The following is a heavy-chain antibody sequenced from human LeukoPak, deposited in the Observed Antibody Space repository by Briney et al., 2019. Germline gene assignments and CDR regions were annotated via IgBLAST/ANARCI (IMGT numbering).Heavy chain of an antibody. D-gene: IGHD2-15*01. J-gene: IGHJ3*02. CDR3: ATDGQPGVWYDAFDI. Sequence: ASVKVSCKVSRYTLTELSMHWVQQAPGKGLEWMGGFDPEDGETIYAQKFQGRVTMTEDTSTDTAYMELSSLRSEDTAVYYCATDGQPGVWYDAFDIWAKGQWSPSLQ. CDR1: RYTLTELS. V-gene: IGHV1-24*01. CDR2: FDPEDGET.